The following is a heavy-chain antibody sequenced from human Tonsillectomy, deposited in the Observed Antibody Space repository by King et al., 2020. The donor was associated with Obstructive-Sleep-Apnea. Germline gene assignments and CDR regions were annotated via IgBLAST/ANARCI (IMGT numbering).Heavy chain of an antibody. CDR2: VDWNGASL. V-gene: IGHV3-9*01. CDR1: GFTFDEYA. Sequence: VQLVQSGGDLVQPGRSLRLSCAASGFTFDEYAMHWVRQAPGKGLEWVSGVDWNGASLGYADSVRGRFTISRDNAKNSLYLQMNSLTTEDTAFYFCAKDKRDYTAGWIHYFDSWGQGTLVTVS. CDR3: AKDKRDYTAGWIHYFDS. D-gene: IGHD5-18*01. J-gene: IGHJ4*02.